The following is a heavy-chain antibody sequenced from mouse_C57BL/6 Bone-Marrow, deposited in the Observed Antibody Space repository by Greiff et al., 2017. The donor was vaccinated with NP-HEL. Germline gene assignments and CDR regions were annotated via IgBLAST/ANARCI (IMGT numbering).Heavy chain of an antibody. V-gene: IGHV5-12*01. CDR2: ISNGGGST. Sequence: DVMLVESGGGLVQPGGSLKLSCAASGFTFSDYYMYWVRQTPEKRLEWVAYISNGGGSTYYPDTVKGRFTISRDNAKNTLYLQMSRLKSEDTAMYYCARFEGTGTSWYFDVWGTGTTVTVSS. CDR1: GFTFSDYY. CDR3: ARFEGTGTSWYFDV. J-gene: IGHJ1*03. D-gene: IGHD4-1*01.